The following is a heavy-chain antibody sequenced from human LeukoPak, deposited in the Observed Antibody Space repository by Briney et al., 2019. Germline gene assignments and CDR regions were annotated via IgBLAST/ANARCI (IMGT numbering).Heavy chain of an antibody. V-gene: IGHV3-21*01. D-gene: IGHD6-19*01. Sequence: PGGSLRLSCAASGFTFSSYSMNWVRQAPGKGLEWVSSISSSSSYIYYADSVKGRFTISRDNAKNSLYLQMNSLRAEDTAVYYCARDGAGVADPPGYFDYWGQGTLVTVSS. CDR1: GFTFSSYS. CDR3: ARDGAGVADPPGYFDY. CDR2: ISSSSSYI. J-gene: IGHJ4*02.